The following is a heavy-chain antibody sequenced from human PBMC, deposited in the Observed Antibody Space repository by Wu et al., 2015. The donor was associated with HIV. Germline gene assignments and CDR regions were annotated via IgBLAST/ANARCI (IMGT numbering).Heavy chain of an antibody. CDR1: GYTFTGYY. D-gene: IGHD3-22*01. J-gene: IGHJ6*02. CDR2: INPNSGGT. CDR3: ARDRSYYDSSGRGYYYGMDV. V-gene: IGHV1-2*02. Sequence: QVQLVQSGAEVKKPGASVKVSCKASGYTFTGYYMHWVRQAPGQGLEWMGWINPNSGGTNYAQKFQGRVTMTRDTSISTAYMELSRLRSDDTAVYYCARDRSYYDSSGRGYYYGMDVWGQGTTVTVSS.